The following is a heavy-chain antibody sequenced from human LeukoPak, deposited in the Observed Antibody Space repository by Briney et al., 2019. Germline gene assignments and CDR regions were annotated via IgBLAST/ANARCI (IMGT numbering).Heavy chain of an antibody. J-gene: IGHJ4*02. CDR1: GFTFSSYG. CDR2: ISYDRSNK. V-gene: IGHV3-30*19. D-gene: IGHD4-17*01. CDR3: AKETGSAVGSTDFDY. Sequence: GGSLRLSCAASGFTFSSYGMHWVRQAPGKGLEWVAVISYDRSNKYYADSVKGRFTISRDNSKNTLYLQMNSPRAEDTAVYYCAKETGSAVGSTDFDYWGQGTLVTVSS.